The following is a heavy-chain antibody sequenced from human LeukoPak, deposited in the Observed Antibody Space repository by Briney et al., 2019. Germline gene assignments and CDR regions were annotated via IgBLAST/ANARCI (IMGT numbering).Heavy chain of an antibody. J-gene: IGHJ4*02. CDR2: IYYSGST. V-gene: IGHV4-59*01. CDR1: GGSISSYY. Sequence: PSETLSPTCTVSGGSISSYYWSWIRQPPGKGLEWIGYIYYSGSTNYNPSLKSRVTISVDTSKNQFSLKLSSVTAADTAVYYCARVVSGLNDYWGQGTLVTVSS. D-gene: IGHD2-2*01. CDR3: ARVVSGLNDY.